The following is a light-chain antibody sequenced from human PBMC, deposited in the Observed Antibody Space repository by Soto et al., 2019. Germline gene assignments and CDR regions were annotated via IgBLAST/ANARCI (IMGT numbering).Light chain of an antibody. CDR2: DVS. V-gene: IGKV3D-20*01. CDR1: QSLTNNF. J-gene: IGKJ4*01. CDR3: QRFDNSPT. Sequence: EIVLTQSPATLSLSLGERVTLSCGASQSLTNNFLAWYQQRPGLAPKLLIFDVSTRATGIPDRFSGSGSGTDFTLTISRLEPEDFAVYYCQRFDNSPTFGGGTKVEFK.